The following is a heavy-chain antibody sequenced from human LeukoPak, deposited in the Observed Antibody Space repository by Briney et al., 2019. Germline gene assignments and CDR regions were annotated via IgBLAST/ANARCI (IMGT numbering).Heavy chain of an antibody. Sequence: SETLSLTCAVYGGSFSGYYWSWIRQPPGKGLEWIGEINHSGSTNYIPSLKSRVTISVDTSKNQFSLKLSSVTAADTAVYYCARGRVSVFDYWGQGTLVTVSS. CDR1: GGSFSGYY. CDR2: INHSGST. CDR3: ARGRVSVFDY. V-gene: IGHV4-34*01. J-gene: IGHJ4*02. D-gene: IGHD6-13*01.